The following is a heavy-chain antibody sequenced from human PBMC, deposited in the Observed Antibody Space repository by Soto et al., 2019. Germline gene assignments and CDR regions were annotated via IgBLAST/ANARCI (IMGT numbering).Heavy chain of an antibody. V-gene: IGHV3-53*01. CDR1: GFTVSSNY. J-gene: IGHJ3*02. Sequence: PGGTLRLSCAASGFTVSSNYMSWVRQAPGKGLEWVSVIYSGGSTYYADSVKGRFTISRDNSKNTLYLQMNSLRAEDTAVYYCARDIGGSGSYRRCDAFDIWGQGTMVTVSS. CDR3: ARDIGGSGSYRRCDAFDI. CDR2: IYSGGST. D-gene: IGHD3-10*01.